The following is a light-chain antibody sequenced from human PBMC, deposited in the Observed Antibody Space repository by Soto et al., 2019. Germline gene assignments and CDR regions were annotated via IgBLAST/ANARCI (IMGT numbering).Light chain of an antibody. Sequence: DIQMTQSPSTLSASVGDSVTITCRASQSLSGWLAWYQQKPGKAPKLLIYKTSTLESGVPSRFSGSGSGTQVTLTITSLQPDDFATYYCLQYSSLYTFGQGTKVDIK. CDR2: KTS. V-gene: IGKV1-5*03. CDR3: LQYSSLYT. CDR1: QSLSGW. J-gene: IGKJ2*01.